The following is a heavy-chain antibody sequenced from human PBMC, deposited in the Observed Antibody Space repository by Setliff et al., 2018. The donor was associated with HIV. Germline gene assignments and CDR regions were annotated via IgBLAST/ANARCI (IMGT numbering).Heavy chain of an antibody. D-gene: IGHD3-22*01. CDR1: GYTFTGYY. J-gene: IGHJ3*02. CDR2: INTNSGGT. Sequence: ASVKVSCKASGYTFTGYYMHWVRQAPGQGLEWMGWINTNSGGTNYAQKFQGRVTMTRDTSISTAYMELSRLRSDDTAVYYCARDRYYDSSGYYWFDAFDIWGQGTMVTVSS. CDR3: ARDRYYDSSGYYWFDAFDI. V-gene: IGHV1-2*02.